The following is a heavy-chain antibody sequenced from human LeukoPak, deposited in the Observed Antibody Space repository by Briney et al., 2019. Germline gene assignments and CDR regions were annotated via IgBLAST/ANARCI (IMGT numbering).Heavy chain of an antibody. J-gene: IGHJ4*02. CDR1: GGSISSYY. Sequence: SETLSLTCTVSGGSISSYYWSWIRQPPGKGLEWIGEINHSGSTNYNPSLKSRVTISVDTSKNQFSLKLSSVTAADTAVYYCARGHYYDSSGYYTPGDFDYWGQGTLVTVSS. D-gene: IGHD3-22*01. V-gene: IGHV4-34*01. CDR2: INHSGST. CDR3: ARGHYYDSSGYYTPGDFDY.